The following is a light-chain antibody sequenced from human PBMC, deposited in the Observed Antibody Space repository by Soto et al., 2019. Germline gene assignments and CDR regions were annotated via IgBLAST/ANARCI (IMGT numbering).Light chain of an antibody. J-gene: IGKJ1*01. Sequence: EIVLTQSPGTLSLSPGERATLSCRASQSVNRYLAWYQQKPGQAPRLLIYDTSNRATGIPARFSGSGSGTDFTLTISRLEPEDFAVYYCQQYGSSGTFGQGTKVDIK. V-gene: IGKV3-20*01. CDR2: DTS. CDR1: QSVNRY. CDR3: QQYGSSGT.